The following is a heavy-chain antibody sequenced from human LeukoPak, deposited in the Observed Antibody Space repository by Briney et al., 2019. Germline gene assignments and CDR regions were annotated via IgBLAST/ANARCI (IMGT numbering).Heavy chain of an antibody. CDR1: GFTFRSYA. Sequence: GGSLRLSCAASGFTFRSYAMHWVRLAPGKGLEYVSGISSNGGRTFYADSVKGRFTISRDNSKNTLYLQMSSLRAEDTALYHRVKDRDSGYDSLEFWGQGTLVTVSS. J-gene: IGHJ4*02. V-gene: IGHV3-64D*06. D-gene: IGHD5-12*01. CDR3: VKDRDSGYDSLEF. CDR2: ISSNGGRT.